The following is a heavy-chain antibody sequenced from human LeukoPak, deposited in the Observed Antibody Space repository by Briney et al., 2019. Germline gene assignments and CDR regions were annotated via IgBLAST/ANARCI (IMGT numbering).Heavy chain of an antibody. V-gene: IGHV4-38-2*02. D-gene: IGHD3-9*01. Sequence: PSETLSLTCTVSGYSISSGYYWGWIRQPPGKGLEWIGSIYHSGSTYYNPSLKSRVTISVDTSKNQFSLKLSSVTAADTAVYYCARLDRRGYFDWLKGRWFDPWGQGTLVTVSS. J-gene: IGHJ5*02. CDR2: IYHSGST. CDR1: GYSISSGYY. CDR3: ARLDRRGYFDWLKGRWFDP.